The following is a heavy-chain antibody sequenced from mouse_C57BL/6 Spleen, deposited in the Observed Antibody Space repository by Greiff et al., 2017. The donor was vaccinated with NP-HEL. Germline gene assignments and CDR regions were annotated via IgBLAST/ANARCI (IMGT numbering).Heavy chain of an antibody. CDR3: ARQGLGNYVDY. J-gene: IGHJ2*01. V-gene: IGHV1-82*01. Sequence: VKLQESGPELVKPGASVKISCKASGYAFSSSWMNWVKQRPGKGLEWIGRIYPGDGDTNYNGKVKGKATLTADKSSSTAYMQLSSLTSEECAVYFGARQGLGNYVDYWGQGTTLTVSS. D-gene: IGHD3-3*01. CDR1: GYAFSSSW. CDR2: IYPGDGDT.